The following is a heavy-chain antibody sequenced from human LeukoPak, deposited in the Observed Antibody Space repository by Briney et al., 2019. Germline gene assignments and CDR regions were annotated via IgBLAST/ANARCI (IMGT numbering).Heavy chain of an antibody. CDR3: ARGEAAAAADWYFDL. Sequence: SETLSLTCTVSGRSLSSSSYYWGWIRQPPGKGLEWIGSIYYSGSTYYNPSLKSRVTISVDTSKNQFSLKLSSVTAADTAVYYGARGEAAAAADWYFDLWGRGTLVTVSS. CDR2: IYYSGST. CDR1: GRSLSSSSYY. D-gene: IGHD6-13*01. V-gene: IGHV4-39*07. J-gene: IGHJ2*01.